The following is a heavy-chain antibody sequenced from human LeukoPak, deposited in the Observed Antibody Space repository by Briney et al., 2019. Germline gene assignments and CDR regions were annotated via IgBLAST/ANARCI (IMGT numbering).Heavy chain of an antibody. CDR1: GYIFIDNY. J-gene: IGHJ6*03. Sequence: ASVKVSCKASGYIFIDNYLHWVRQAPGQGPEYMGWLNPNTGGTYYAQEFQGRVTLTRDTSISTAYLEVSGLRSDDTAVYYCARDSVDVITGGHYYYMDVWGKGTTVIVSS. CDR2: LNPNTGGT. CDR3: ARDSVDVITGGHYYYMDV. D-gene: IGHD2-15*01. V-gene: IGHV1-2*02.